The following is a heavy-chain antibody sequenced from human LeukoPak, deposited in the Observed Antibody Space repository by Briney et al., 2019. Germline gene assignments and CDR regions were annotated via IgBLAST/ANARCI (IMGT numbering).Heavy chain of an antibody. D-gene: IGHD6-19*01. Sequence: ASVKVSCKASGYTFTGYYMHWVRQAPGQGLEWMGWINPNSGGTNYAQKFQGRVTMTRDTSISTAYMELSRLRSEDTAVYYCARGGEQWLAYYYMDVWGKGTTVTISS. V-gene: IGHV1-2*02. CDR1: GYTFTGYY. CDR2: INPNSGGT. CDR3: ARGGEQWLAYYYMDV. J-gene: IGHJ6*03.